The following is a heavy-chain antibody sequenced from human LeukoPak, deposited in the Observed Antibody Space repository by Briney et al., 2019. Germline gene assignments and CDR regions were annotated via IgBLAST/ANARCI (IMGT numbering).Heavy chain of an antibody. V-gene: IGHV4-38-2*02. CDR2: IYHSGST. CDR3: ARDLYPSGGSWSPGWFDP. Sequence: SETLSLTCTVSDYSISSGYYWGWIRQPPGKGLEWIGGIYHSGSTYYNPSLKSRVTISVDTSKNQFSLKLSSVTAADTAVYYCARDLYPSGGSWSPGWFDPWGQGTLVTVSS. D-gene: IGHD2-15*01. J-gene: IGHJ5*02. CDR1: DYSISSGYY.